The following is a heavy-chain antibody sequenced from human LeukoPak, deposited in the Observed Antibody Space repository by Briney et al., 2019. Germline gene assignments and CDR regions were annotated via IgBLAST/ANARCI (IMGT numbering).Heavy chain of an antibody. V-gene: IGHV4-34*01. Sequence: SETLSLTCAVYGGSFSGYYWSWIRQPPGKGLEWVGEIYLRGNTNYNPSLESRVTISVDESKTQLSLRLESVTAADTAVYYCARGTITTVTDSWGPGTLVTVSS. J-gene: IGHJ4*02. D-gene: IGHD4-17*01. CDR2: IYLRGNT. CDR1: GGSFSGYY. CDR3: ARGTITTVTDS.